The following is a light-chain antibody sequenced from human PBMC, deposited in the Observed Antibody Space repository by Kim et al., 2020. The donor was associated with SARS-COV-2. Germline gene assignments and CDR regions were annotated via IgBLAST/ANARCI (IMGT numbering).Light chain of an antibody. CDR1: QSIGSN. V-gene: IGKV6-21*02. Sequence: VTPNEKGTITGRASQSIGSNLHWYQQKPDQSPKLLIKYASQSISGVPSRFSGSGSGTDFTLTINSLEAEDVATYYCHQSSSLPLAFGQGTKVDIK. CDR3: HQSSSLPLA. CDR2: YAS. J-gene: IGKJ1*01.